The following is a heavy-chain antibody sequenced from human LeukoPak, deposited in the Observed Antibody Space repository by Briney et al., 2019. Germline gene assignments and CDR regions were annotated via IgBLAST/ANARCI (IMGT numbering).Heavy chain of an antibody. CDR3: ATDTADMNDGFDI. J-gene: IGHJ3*02. CDR2: FDPEHGET. CDR1: GYMFNELS. V-gene: IGHV1-24*01. Sequence: ASVKVSCKVSGYMFNELSMHWVRQAPGKGLEWMGGFDPEHGETVYAENFQGRVTLTEDTFTETAYMDLSSLRSEDTAVYYCATDTADMNDGFDIWGQGTMVTVSS. D-gene: IGHD3-9*01.